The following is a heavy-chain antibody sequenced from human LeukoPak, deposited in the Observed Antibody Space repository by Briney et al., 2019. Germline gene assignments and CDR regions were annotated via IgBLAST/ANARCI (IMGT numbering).Heavy chain of an antibody. V-gene: IGHV1-18*04. J-gene: IGHJ5*02. D-gene: IGHD1/OR15-1a*01. Sequence: ASVKVSCKASGYTFTGYYMHWVRQAPGQGLEWMGWISAYNGNTNYAQKLQGRVTMTTDTSTSTAYMELRSLRSDDTAVYYCARVVQVRSGTDWFDPWGQGTLVTVSS. CDR2: ISAYNGNT. CDR1: GYTFTGYY. CDR3: ARVVQVRSGTDWFDP.